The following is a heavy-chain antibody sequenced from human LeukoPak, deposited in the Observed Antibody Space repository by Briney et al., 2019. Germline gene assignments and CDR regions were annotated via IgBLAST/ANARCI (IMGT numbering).Heavy chain of an antibody. D-gene: IGHD5-18*01. CDR3: ARSLGYSYGRDYWYFDL. J-gene: IGHJ2*01. Sequence: GASVKVSCKASGYTFTGYYMHWVRQAPGQGLEWMGRINPNSGGTNYAQKFQGRVTITADESTSTAYMELSSLRSEDTAVYYCARSLGYSYGRDYWYFDLWGRGTLVTVSS. CDR2: INPNSGGT. CDR1: GYTFTGYY. V-gene: IGHV1-2*06.